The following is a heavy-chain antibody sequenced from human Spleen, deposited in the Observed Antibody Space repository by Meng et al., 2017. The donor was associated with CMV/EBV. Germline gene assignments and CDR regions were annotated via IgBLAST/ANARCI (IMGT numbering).Heavy chain of an antibody. CDR1: GGDFNTFT. CDR2: IVPILNIQ. V-gene: IGHV1-69*02. Sequence: NVSCKPSGGDFNTFTITWVRQAPGQGLEWMGRIVPILNIQKYAARFQGRVTITADKSTRTAYMELTSLGFEDTAVYYCARGADWHDPWGQGTLVTVSS. J-gene: IGHJ5*02. CDR3: ARGADWHDP.